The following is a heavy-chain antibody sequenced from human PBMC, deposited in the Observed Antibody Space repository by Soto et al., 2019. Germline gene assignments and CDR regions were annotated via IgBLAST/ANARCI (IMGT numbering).Heavy chain of an antibody. CDR3: ARDAYSRSFDP. CDR1: GYSITAGGYY. Sequence: SETLSLTCFVSGYSITAGGYYWSWIRQHPGKGLEWIGYIYYSGSTNYNPSLKSRVTISVDTSKNQFSLKLSSVTAADTAVYYCARDAYSRSFDPWGQGTLVTVSS. V-gene: IGHV4-61*08. J-gene: IGHJ5*02. D-gene: IGHD6-13*01. CDR2: IYYSGST.